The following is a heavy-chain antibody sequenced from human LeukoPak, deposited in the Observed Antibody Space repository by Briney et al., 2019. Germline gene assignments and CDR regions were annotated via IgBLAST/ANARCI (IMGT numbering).Heavy chain of an antibody. Sequence: GGSLRLSCAASGFTFSNYWMHWVRQAPGKGLVWVSRINTDGSRITYADSVKGRFTISRDNAMNTVYLQMNSLRAKDTAVYYCAFSSTARGGDDYWGQGTLVTVSS. CDR3: AFSSTARGGDDY. J-gene: IGHJ4*02. D-gene: IGHD3-16*01. CDR2: INTDGSRI. V-gene: IGHV3-74*01. CDR1: GFTFSNYW.